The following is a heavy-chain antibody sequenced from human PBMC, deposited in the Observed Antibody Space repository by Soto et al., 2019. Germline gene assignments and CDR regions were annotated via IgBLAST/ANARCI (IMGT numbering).Heavy chain of an antibody. D-gene: IGHD2-15*01. CDR1: GYTFNDHY. CDR3: ARDGRGLQGAFDI. J-gene: IGHJ3*02. CDR2: IIPNSGDT. Sequence: QVQLVQSGAEVKKPGASVEVSCKASGYTFNDHYMHWVRQAPGQGLECMGWIIPNSGDTNYAEKFQGRVTMTRDTSISTFSMELSSLRSDDTAVYYCARDGRGLQGAFDIWGRGTMVTVSS. V-gene: IGHV1-2*02.